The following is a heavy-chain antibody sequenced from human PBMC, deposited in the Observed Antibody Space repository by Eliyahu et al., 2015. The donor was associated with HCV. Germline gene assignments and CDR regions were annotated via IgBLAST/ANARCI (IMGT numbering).Heavy chain of an antibody. CDR3: ARDGIAAAGFSPITGDSRVGRWFDP. Sequence: QVQLVQSGAEVKKPGASVKVSCKASGYTFTSYYMHWVRXAPGQGLEWMGIINPSGGSTSYAQKFQGRVTMTRDTSTSTVYMELSSLRSEDTAVYYCARDGIAAAGFSPITGDSRVGRWFDPWGQGTLVTVSS. CDR2: INPSGGST. D-gene: IGHD6-13*01. V-gene: IGHV1-46*03. J-gene: IGHJ5*02. CDR1: GYTFTSYY.